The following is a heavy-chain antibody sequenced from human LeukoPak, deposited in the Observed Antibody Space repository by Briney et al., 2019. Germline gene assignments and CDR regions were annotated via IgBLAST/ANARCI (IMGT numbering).Heavy chain of an antibody. CDR1: GCIYTGYY. CDR2: ITPNSGGT. J-gene: IGHJ4*02. D-gene: IGHD3-22*01. Sequence: ASVQVSCQASGCIYTGYYMHGLGPAPGQGLEWMGWITPNSGGTNYAQKFQGSVTTTRDTSISTAYMELSRLRSDDTAVYYCARVINYDSSGYTYWGQGTLVTVSS. CDR3: ARVINYDSSGYTY. V-gene: IGHV1-2*02.